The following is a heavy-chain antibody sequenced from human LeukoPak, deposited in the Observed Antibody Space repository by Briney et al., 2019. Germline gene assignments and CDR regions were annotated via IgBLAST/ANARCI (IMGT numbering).Heavy chain of an antibody. CDR1: GYSFTSYW. J-gene: IGHJ4*02. CDR3: ARRLKGRLTAGLFDY. Sequence: GESLKISCKGSGYSFTSYWIGWVRQMPGKGLEWMGIIYPGDSDTRYSPSFQGQVTISADKSISTAYLQWSSLKASDTAMYYCARRLKGRLTAGLFDYWGQGTLVTVSS. CDR2: IYPGDSDT. D-gene: IGHD6-13*01. V-gene: IGHV5-51*01.